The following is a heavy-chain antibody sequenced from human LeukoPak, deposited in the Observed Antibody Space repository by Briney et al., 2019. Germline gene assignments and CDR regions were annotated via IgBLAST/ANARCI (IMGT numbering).Heavy chain of an antibody. Sequence: SETLSLTCTVSGGSISSYYWIWIRQPAGKGLEWIGRIYTRVSTDYNPSLKSRVTTSVDTSKNQFSLNLSSVTAADTAVYYCAGAYHYGSGSSFVYWGHGTLVTVSS. D-gene: IGHD3-10*01. J-gene: IGHJ4*01. CDR2: IYTRVST. CDR3: AGAYHYGSGSSFVY. CDR1: GGSISSYY. V-gene: IGHV4-4*07.